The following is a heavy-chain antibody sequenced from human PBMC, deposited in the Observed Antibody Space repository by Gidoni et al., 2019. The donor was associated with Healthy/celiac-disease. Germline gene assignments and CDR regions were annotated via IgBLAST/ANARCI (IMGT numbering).Heavy chain of an antibody. D-gene: IGHD6-13*01. CDR2: ILSSGSTI. V-gene: IGHV3-48*03. Sequence: EVQLAEAGGGWVQPGGSLRLYCAASGFTFRRYEMNWVRQAPVKGLEWVSYILSSGSTIYYADSVKGRFTISRDNAKNSLYLQMNSLRAEDTAVYYCARDGRSSSRYDYWGQGTLVTVSS. J-gene: IGHJ4*02. CDR1: GFTFRRYE. CDR3: ARDGRSSSRYDY.